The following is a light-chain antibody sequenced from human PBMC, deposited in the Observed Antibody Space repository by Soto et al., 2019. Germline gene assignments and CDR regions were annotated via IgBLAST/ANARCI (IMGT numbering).Light chain of an antibody. CDR1: SSNIGRNY. J-gene: IGLJ1*01. CDR3: AVWDASLSGYL. CDR2: GNV. V-gene: IGLV1-47*02. Sequence: TQPPSVSETPGQRVTISCSGTSSNIGRNYVCWYQQVPGTAPKLLIYGNVQRPSGVPDRFSGSKSGTSASLAISGLRSEDEADYYCAVWDASLSGYLFGTGTKVTVL.